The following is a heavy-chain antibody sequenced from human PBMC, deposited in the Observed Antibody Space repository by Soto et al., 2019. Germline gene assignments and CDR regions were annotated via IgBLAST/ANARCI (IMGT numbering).Heavy chain of an antibody. CDR3: AREVDGDYSSNWFDP. V-gene: IGHV1-3*01. Sequence: QVQLVQSGAEAKKPGASVKVSCKASGYTFTSYAMHWVRQAPGQRLEWMGWINAGNGNTKYSQKFQGRVTITRDTSASTAYMELSSLRSEDTAVYYCAREVDGDYSSNWFDPWGQGTLVTVSS. J-gene: IGHJ5*02. CDR1: GYTFTSYA. CDR2: INAGNGNT. D-gene: IGHD4-17*01.